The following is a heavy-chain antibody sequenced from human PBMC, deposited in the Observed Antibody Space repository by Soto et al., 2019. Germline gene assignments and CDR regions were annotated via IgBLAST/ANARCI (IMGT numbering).Heavy chain of an antibody. CDR1: GGSISSGGYY. J-gene: IGHJ6*02. CDR2: IFYSGST. CDR3: ARDPMTTVTRAYYYYYGMDV. D-gene: IGHD4-17*01. Sequence: PSETLSLTCTVSGGSISSGGYYWSWIRQHPGKGLEWIGYIFYSGSTYYNPSLKSRVTISVDTSKNQFSLKLSSVTAADTAVYYCARDPMTTVTRAYYYYYGMDVWGQGTTVTVSS. V-gene: IGHV4-31*03.